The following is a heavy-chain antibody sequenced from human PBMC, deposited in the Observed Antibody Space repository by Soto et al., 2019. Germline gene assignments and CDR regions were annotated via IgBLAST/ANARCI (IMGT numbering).Heavy chain of an antibody. CDR1: GGTFSSYT. D-gene: IGHD2-2*01. CDR3: ARQACSSTSCYVGWFDP. J-gene: IGHJ5*02. CDR2: IIPILGIA. Sequence: QVQLVQSGAEVKKPGSSVKVSCKASGGTFSSYTISWVRQAPGQGLEWMGRIIPILGIANYAQKFQGRVTITADKSTSTAYMELSSLRSEDTVVYYCARQACSSTSCYVGWFDPWGQGTLVTVSS. V-gene: IGHV1-69*02.